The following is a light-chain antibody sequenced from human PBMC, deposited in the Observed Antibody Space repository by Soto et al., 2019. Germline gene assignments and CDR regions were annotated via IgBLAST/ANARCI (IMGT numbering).Light chain of an antibody. J-gene: IGKJ1*01. CDR1: QTISSW. V-gene: IGKV1-5*03. CDR2: KAS. CDR3: QHYNSYSEA. Sequence: DIQMTQKPSTLSGSVGDRVTITCRASQTISSWLAWYQQKPGKAPKLLIYKASTLKSGVPSRFSGSGSGTEFTLTISSLQPDDFATYYCQHYNSYSEAFGQG.